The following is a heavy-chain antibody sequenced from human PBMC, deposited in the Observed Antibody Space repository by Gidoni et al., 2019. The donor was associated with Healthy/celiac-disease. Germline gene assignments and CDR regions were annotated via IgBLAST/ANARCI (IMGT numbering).Heavy chain of an antibody. CDR3: ARERSTATSAFDI. V-gene: IGHV4-39*02. D-gene: IGHD5-12*01. Sequence: QLQLQESGPGLVKPSETLSLTCTVSGGSISSSSYYWGWIRQPPGKGLEWIGSIYYSGSTYYNPSLKSRVTISVDTSKNQFSLKLSSVTAADTAVYYCARERSTATSAFDIWGQGTMVTVSS. CDR1: GGSISSSSYY. CDR2: IYYSGST. J-gene: IGHJ3*02.